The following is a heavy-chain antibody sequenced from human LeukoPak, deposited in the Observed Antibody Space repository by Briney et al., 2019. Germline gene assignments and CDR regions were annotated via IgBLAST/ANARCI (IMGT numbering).Heavy chain of an antibody. CDR2: IHYSGST. J-gene: IGHJ4*02. Sequence: SETLSLTCTVSGGSISSYYWNWIRQPPGKGLEWIGHIHYSGSTNYNPSLKSRVTISLDTSKKQFSLKLSSETAADTAVYYCARQGFSSGWYYFDHWGQGTLVTVSS. CDR3: ARQGFSSGWYYFDH. D-gene: IGHD6-19*01. CDR1: GGSISSYY. V-gene: IGHV4-59*08.